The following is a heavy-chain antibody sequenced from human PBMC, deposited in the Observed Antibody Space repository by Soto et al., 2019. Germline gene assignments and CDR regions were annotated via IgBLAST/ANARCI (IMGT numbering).Heavy chain of an antibody. D-gene: IGHD2-15*01. CDR3: ARGGFGCSGGSCYPLKYYYGMDV. Sequence: QVQLQQWGAGLLKPSETLSLTCAVYGGSFSGCYWSWIRQPPGKGLEWIGEINHSGSTNYNPSLKSRVTISVDTSKNQFSLKLSSVTAADTAVYYCARGGFGCSGGSCYPLKYYYGMDVWGQGTTVTVSS. CDR2: INHSGST. V-gene: IGHV4-34*01. CDR1: GGSFSGCY. J-gene: IGHJ6*02.